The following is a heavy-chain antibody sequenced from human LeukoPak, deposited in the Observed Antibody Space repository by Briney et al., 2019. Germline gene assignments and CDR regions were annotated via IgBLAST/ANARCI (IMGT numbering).Heavy chain of an antibody. Sequence: ASVKVSCKASGYTFTSYDINWVRQATGQGLEWMGWMNPNSGNTGYAQKFQGRVTITRNTSISTAYMELSSLRSDDTAVYYCARAFLGYCSSTSCYTYNWFDPWGQGTLVTVSS. V-gene: IGHV1-8*03. CDR2: MNPNSGNT. CDR1: GYTFTSYD. D-gene: IGHD2-2*01. CDR3: ARAFLGYCSSTSCYTYNWFDP. J-gene: IGHJ5*02.